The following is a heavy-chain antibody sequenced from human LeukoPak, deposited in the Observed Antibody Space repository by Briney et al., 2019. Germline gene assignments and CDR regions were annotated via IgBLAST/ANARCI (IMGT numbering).Heavy chain of an antibody. Sequence: PSETLSLTCTVSGGSISSGGYYWSWIRQHPRKGLEWIGYIYYSGSTYYNPSLKSRVTISVDTSKNQFSLKLSSVTAADTAVYYCARDRLEGITFGGVIVIGAFDIWGQGTMVTVSS. D-gene: IGHD3-16*02. J-gene: IGHJ3*02. CDR1: GGSISSGGYY. CDR2: IYYSGST. CDR3: ARDRLEGITFGGVIVIGAFDI. V-gene: IGHV4-30-4*08.